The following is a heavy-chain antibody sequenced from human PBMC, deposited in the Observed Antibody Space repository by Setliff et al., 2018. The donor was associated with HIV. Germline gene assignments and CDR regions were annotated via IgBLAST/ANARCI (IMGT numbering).Heavy chain of an antibody. CDR1: GYTFTGYY. Sequence: ASVKVSCKASGYTFTGYYIHWVRQAPGQRLEWMGWINPKSGDTNYVQKFQGRVTMTRDTSISTAYMELSSLRSDDTAVYYCARDPYYYDSSGYNFDYWGQGTLVTVSS. D-gene: IGHD3-22*01. CDR2: INPKSGDT. CDR3: ARDPYYYDSSGYNFDY. V-gene: IGHV1-2*02. J-gene: IGHJ4*02.